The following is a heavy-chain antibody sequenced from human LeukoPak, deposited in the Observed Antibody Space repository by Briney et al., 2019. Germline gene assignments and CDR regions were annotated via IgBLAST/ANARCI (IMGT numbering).Heavy chain of an antibody. CDR2: MNPNSGNT. D-gene: IGHD3-9*01. J-gene: IGHJ6*02. V-gene: IGHV1-8*01. CDR1: GYTFTSYD. Sequence: ASVKVSCKASGYTFTSYDINWVRQATGQGLEWMGWMNPNSGNTGYAQKFQGRVTMTRNTSISTAYMELSSLRSEDTAVYYCARGLLGWRDILTGLYYYYGMDVWGQGTTVTVSS. CDR3: ARGLLGWRDILTGLYYYYGMDV.